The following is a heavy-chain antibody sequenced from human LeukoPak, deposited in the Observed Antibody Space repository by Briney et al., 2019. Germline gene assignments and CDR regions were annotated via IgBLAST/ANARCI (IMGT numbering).Heavy chain of an antibody. CDR3: AKEPAIFKTQNWFDP. J-gene: IGHJ5*02. V-gene: IGHV3-7*03. D-gene: IGHD3-3*01. CDR1: GFTFTSYW. CDR2: IKQDGSER. Sequence: GGSLRLSCAASGFTFTSYWMSWVRQAPGKGLEWVANIKQDGSERDYMDSMKGRFTISRDNAKNSLYLQIDSLRAEDTAVYYCAKEPAIFKTQNWFDPWGQGTLVTVSS.